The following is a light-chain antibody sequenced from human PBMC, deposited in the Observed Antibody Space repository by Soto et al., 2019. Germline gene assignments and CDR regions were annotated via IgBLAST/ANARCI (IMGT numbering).Light chain of an antibody. J-gene: IGKJ1*01. CDR2: QAS. V-gene: IGKV1-5*03. CDR3: QQYSSHST. Sequence: DIQMTQSPSSLTASLGDRVTITCRASQSISSYLNWYQQKPGKAPKFLIYQASSLENGVPSRLSGSGSGTEFSLTISSLQPDDFATYYCQQYSSHSTFGQGTKVDIK. CDR1: QSISSY.